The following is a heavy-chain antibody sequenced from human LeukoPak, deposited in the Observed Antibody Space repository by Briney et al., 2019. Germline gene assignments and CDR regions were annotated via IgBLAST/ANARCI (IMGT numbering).Heavy chain of an antibody. J-gene: IGHJ4*02. CDR3: ARLAVTGEGDSFDY. D-gene: IGHD6-19*01. Sequence: GGSLRLSCAASGFTFSSYSMNWVRQAPGKGLEWVSSISSSSSYIYYADSVKGRFTISRDNAKDSLYLQMNSLRAEDTAVYYCARLAVTGEGDSFDYWGQGTLVTVSS. CDR2: ISSSSSYI. V-gene: IGHV3-21*01. CDR1: GFTFSSYS.